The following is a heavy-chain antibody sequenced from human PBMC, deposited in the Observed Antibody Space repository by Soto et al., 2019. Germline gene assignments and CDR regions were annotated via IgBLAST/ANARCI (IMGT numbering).Heavy chain of an antibody. CDR3: ARETGDYADY. Sequence: SETLSLTCTVSGGSISSYYWSWIRQPPGKGLEWIGYIYYSGSTNYSPSLKSRVTISVDTSKNQLSLKLSSVTAADTAVYYCARETGDYADYWGQGTLVT. CDR2: IYYSGST. J-gene: IGHJ4*02. CDR1: GGSISSYY. D-gene: IGHD4-17*01. V-gene: IGHV4-59*01.